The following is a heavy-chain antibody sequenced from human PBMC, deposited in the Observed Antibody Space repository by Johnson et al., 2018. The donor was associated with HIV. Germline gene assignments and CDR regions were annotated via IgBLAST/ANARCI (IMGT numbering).Heavy chain of an antibody. CDR3: AKGGEVWYGDAFDI. V-gene: IGHV3-30*18. D-gene: IGHD6-13*01. J-gene: IGHJ3*02. Sequence: QMQLVESGGGVVQPGRSLRLSCAASGFTFSSYGMHWVRQAPGKGLEWVAVISYDGSNKYYADSVKGRFTISRDNSKNTLYLQMNSLRAEDTAVYYCAKGGEVWYGDAFDIWGQGTMVTVSS. CDR2: ISYDGSNK. CDR1: GFTFSSYG.